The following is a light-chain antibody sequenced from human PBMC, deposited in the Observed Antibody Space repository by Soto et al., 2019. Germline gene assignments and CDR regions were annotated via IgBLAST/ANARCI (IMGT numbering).Light chain of an antibody. CDR3: AAWDDSLSGYV. V-gene: IGLV1-47*02. Sequence: QSVLSQPPSASGTPGQRVTISCSGSSSNIGNNYVYWYHQLPGTAPKLLIYSNTQRPSGVPDRFSGSKSGISASLAISGLRSEDEADYYCAAWDDSLSGYVFGTGTKLTVL. CDR2: SNT. J-gene: IGLJ1*01. CDR1: SSNIGNNY.